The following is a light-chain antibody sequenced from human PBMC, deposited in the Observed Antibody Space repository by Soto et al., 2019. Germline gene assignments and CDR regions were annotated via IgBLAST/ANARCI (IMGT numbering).Light chain of an antibody. CDR3: CSYAGSSTVV. J-gene: IGLJ2*01. Sequence: QPVLTQPASVSGSPGQSITISCTGTSSDVGSYNLVSWYQQHPGKAPKLMIYEGSKRPSGVSNRFSGSKSGNTASLTISGLQAEDEADYCCSYAGSSTVVFGGGTKLTVL. V-gene: IGLV2-23*01. CDR2: EGS. CDR1: SSDVGSYNL.